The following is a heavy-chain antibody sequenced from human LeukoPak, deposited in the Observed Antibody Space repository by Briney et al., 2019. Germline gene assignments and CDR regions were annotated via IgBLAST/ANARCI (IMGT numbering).Heavy chain of an antibody. V-gene: IGHV4-59*08. CDR2: IYYSGST. J-gene: IGHJ4*02. D-gene: IGHD5-18*01. CDR3: ARLGPSGYSYGFLGYYFDY. CDR1: GGSISSYY. Sequence: KPSETLSLTCTVSGGSISSYYWSWIRQPPGKGLEWIGYIYYSGSTNYNPSLKSRVTISVDTSKNQLSLKLSSVTAADTAVYYCARLGPSGYSYGFLGYYFDYWGQGTLVTVSS.